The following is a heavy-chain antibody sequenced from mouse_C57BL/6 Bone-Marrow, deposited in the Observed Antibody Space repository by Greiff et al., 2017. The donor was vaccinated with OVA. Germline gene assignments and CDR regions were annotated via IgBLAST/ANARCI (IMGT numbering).Heavy chain of an antibody. Sequence: VQLQQSGAELVRPGTSVKMSCKASGYTFTNYWIGWAKQRPGHGLEWIGDIYPGGGYPNYNEKFKGKATLTADKSSSTAYMQFSSLTSEDSAIYYCARVRYYAMDYWGQGTSVTVSS. CDR3: ARVRYYAMDY. CDR1: GYTFTNYW. D-gene: IGHD1-1*01. V-gene: IGHV1-63*01. CDR2: IYPGGGYP. J-gene: IGHJ4*01.